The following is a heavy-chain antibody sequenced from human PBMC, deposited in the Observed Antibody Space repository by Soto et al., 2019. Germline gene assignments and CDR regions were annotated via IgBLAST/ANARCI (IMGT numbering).Heavy chain of an antibody. V-gene: IGHV3-49*04. D-gene: IGHD5-12*01. CDR2: IRSKAYGGTT. J-gene: IGHJ3*02. Sequence: GGSLRLSCTASGFTFGDYAMSWVRQAPGKWLEWVGFIRSKAYGGTTEYAASVKGRFTISRDDSKSIAYLQMNSLKTEDTAVYYCTRQRRDGYNYAFDIWGQGTMVTVSS. CDR1: GFTFGDYA. CDR3: TRQRRDGYNYAFDI.